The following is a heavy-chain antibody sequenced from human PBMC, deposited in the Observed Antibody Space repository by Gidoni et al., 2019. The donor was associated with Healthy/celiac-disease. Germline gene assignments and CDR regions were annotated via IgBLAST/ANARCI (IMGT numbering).Heavy chain of an antibody. CDR1: GFTFSSYA. V-gene: IGHV3-23*01. Sequence: EVQLLESGGGLVQPGGSLRLSGAASGFTFSSYAMSWVRQAPGKGLEWVSAISGSGCSTYYADSVKGRFTISRDNSKNTLYLQMNSLRAEDTAVYYCAKDLFLQRRPIENDYWGQGTLVTVSS. D-gene: IGHD1-1*01. CDR3: AKDLFLQRRPIENDY. J-gene: IGHJ4*02. CDR2: ISGSGCST.